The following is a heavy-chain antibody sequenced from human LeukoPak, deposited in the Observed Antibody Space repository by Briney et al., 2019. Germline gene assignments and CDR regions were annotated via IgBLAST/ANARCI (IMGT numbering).Heavy chain of an antibody. CDR2: IYYSGST. V-gene: IGHV4-59*01. CDR3: ATRGGRDGYNSPNGYYYYYYGMDV. CDR1: GGSISSYY. Sequence: SETLSLTCTVSGGSISSYYWSRIRQPPGKGLEWIGYIYYSGSTNYNPSLKSRVTISVDTSKNQFSLKLSSVTAADTAVYYCATRGGRDGYNSPNGYYYYYYGMDVWGQGTTVTVSS. J-gene: IGHJ6*02. D-gene: IGHD5-12*01.